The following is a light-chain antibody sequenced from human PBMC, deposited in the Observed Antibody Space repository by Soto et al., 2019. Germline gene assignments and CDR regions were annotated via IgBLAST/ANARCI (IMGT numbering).Light chain of an antibody. CDR2: GAS. V-gene: IGKV3-20*01. J-gene: IGKJ4*01. CDR3: QQYGNSPA. CDR1: QSVSSSY. Sequence: EIVLTQSPGTLSLSPGERATLSCRASQSVSSSYLAWYQQKPGQAPRLLIYGASSRATGIPDRFSGSGSGTDFTLTISRLEPEDFAVYYCQQYGNSPACGGGTKGEIK.